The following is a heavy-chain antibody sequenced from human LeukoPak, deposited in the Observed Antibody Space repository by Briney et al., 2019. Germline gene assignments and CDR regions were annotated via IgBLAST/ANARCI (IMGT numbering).Heavy chain of an antibody. CDR2: IYYSEST. CDR1: GGSISSSSYY. CDR3: ARYGSGASAPDAFDI. J-gene: IGHJ3*02. V-gene: IGHV4-39*01. D-gene: IGHD3-10*01. Sequence: PSETQSLTCTVSGGSISSSSYYWGWIRQPPGRGLEWIGCIYYSESTYYNPSLKSRVTISVDTSKNQFSLKLSSVTAADTAVDYCARYGSGASAPDAFDIWGQGTMVTVSS.